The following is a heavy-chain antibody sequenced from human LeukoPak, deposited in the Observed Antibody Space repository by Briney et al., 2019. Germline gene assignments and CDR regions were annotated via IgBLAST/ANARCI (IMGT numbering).Heavy chain of an antibody. D-gene: IGHD3-10*01. CDR1: GFAFSTYA. CDR3: ARDSTYYYGSGSSGPHYFDY. J-gene: IGHJ4*02. Sequence: GALSLSCAASGFAFSTYAMHWVRPAPGKGLEWVAVMSSDGYITYYADSVKGRFTISRDNSKNTLYLQLNSLRAEDTAVYYCARDSTYYYGSGSSGPHYFDYWGQGTLVTVSS. CDR2: MSSDGYIT. V-gene: IGHV3-30*01.